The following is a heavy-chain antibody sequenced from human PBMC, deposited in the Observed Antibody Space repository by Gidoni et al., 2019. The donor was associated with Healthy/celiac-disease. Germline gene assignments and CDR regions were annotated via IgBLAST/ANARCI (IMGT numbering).Heavy chain of an antibody. Sequence: QLTLRDSAPALVTPTQPLTLTCPYSVFSLSTSGMCVIWIRQPPGKALEWLALIDWDDDKYYSTSLKTRLTISKDISKNQVVLTRTNMDPVDTATYYCARSPGYYYYGMDVWGKGTTVTVSS. D-gene: IGHD7-27*01. V-gene: IGHV2-70*01. J-gene: IGHJ6*04. CDR2: IDWDDDK. CDR3: ARSPGYYYYGMDV. CDR1: VFSLSTSGMC.